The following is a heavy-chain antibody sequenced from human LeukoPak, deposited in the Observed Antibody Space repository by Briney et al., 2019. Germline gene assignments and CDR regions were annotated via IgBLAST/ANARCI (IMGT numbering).Heavy chain of an antibody. CDR2: INPNSGGT. CDR1: GYTFTGYY. Sequence: ASVKVSCKASGYTFTGYYMHWVRQAPGQGLEWMGWINPNSGGTNYAQKFQGRVTMTRDTSISTAYMELSRLRPDDTAVYYCARDAGPYVDIVATTLYYYYYGMDVWGQGTTVTVSS. CDR3: ARDAGPYVDIVATTLYYYYYGMDV. D-gene: IGHD5-12*01. V-gene: IGHV1-2*02. J-gene: IGHJ6*02.